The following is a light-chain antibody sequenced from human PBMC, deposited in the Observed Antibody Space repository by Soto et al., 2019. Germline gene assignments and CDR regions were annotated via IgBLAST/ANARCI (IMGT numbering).Light chain of an antibody. J-gene: IGLJ2*01. V-gene: IGLV1-47*01. CDR2: RNN. CDR1: SSNIGSNY. Sequence: QAVVTQPPSASGTPGQRVTISCSGSSSNIGSNYVYWYQQLPGTAPKLLIYRNNQRPSGVPDRFSGSKSGTSASLAISGLRSEDEADYYCAAWDDSLSVVVFVGGTQLTVL. CDR3: AAWDDSLSVVV.